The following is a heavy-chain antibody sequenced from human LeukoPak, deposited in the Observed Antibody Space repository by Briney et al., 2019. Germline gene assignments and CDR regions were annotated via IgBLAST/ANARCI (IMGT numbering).Heavy chain of an antibody. CDR2: IYSSGTT. CDR1: GGSISNYY. J-gene: IGHJ6*02. V-gene: IGHV4-4*07. CDR3: ARHAPAAPYGMDV. D-gene: IGHD2-2*01. Sequence: SETLSLTCNVSGGSISNYYWTWIRQPAGKGLEWIGRIYSSGTTTYNPSLKSRVAMSVDTSRNQFSLKLSSVTAADTAVYYCARHAPAAPYGMDVWGQGTTVTVSS.